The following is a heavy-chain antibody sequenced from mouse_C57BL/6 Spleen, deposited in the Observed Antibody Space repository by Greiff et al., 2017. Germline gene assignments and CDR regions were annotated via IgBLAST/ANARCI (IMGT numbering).Heavy chain of an antibody. J-gene: IGHJ4*01. V-gene: IGHV1-39*01. Sequence: EVKLMESGPELVKPGASVKISCKASGYSFTDYNMNWVKQSNGKSLEWIGVINPNYGTTSYNQKFKGKATLTVDQSSSTAYMQLNSLTSEDSAVYYCAAYDYEGAMDYWGQGTSVTVSS. D-gene: IGHD2-4*01. CDR2: INPNYGTT. CDR1: GYSFTDYN. CDR3: AAYDYEGAMDY.